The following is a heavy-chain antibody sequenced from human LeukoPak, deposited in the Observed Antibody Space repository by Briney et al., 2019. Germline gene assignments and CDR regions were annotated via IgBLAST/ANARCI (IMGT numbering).Heavy chain of an antibody. CDR3: ARGSTGYSSRNFDY. CDR1: GFTFSSYV. D-gene: IGHD6-13*01. Sequence: GGSLRLSCTASGFTFSSYVMSWVRQAPGKGLEWVSTISGNSGSTYYADSVKGRFTISRDNAKNSLYLQMNSLRAEDTAVYYCARGSTGYSSRNFDYWGQGTLVTVSS. CDR2: ISGNSGST. J-gene: IGHJ4*02. V-gene: IGHV3-23*01.